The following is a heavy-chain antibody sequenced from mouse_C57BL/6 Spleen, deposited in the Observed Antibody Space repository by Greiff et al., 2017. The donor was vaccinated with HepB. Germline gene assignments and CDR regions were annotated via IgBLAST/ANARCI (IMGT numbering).Heavy chain of an antibody. CDR1: GYSITSGYY. J-gene: IGHJ1*03. CDR2: ISYDGSN. D-gene: IGHD2-1*01. Sequence: EESGPGLVKPSQSLSLTCSVTGYSITSGYYWNWIRQFPGNILEWMGYISYDGSNNYNPSLKNRISITRDTSTNQFFLKLNSVTTEDAATYYCARDRNGNYWYFDVWGKGTTVTVSS. CDR3: ARDRNGNYWYFDV. V-gene: IGHV3-6*01.